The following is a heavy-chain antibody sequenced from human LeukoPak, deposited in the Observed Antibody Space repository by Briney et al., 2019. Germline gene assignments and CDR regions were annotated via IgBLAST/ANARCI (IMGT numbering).Heavy chain of an antibody. J-gene: IGHJ5*02. CDR2: IYYSGST. V-gene: IGHV4-39*07. CDR3: AREYFVVVPAAFDP. Sequence: SETLSLTCTASGCSISSSSYYWGWLRPPPGKGLVWAGSIYYSGSTYYNPSLKSRVTISVDTSENQFSLKLSSVTAADTAVYYCAREYFVVVPAAFDPWGQGTLVTVSS. CDR1: GCSISSSSYY. D-gene: IGHD2-2*01.